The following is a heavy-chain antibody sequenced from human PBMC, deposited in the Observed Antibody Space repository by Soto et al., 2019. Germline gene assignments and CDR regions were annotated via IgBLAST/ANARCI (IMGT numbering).Heavy chain of an antibody. CDR1: GFTFNTYA. CDR3: ASEFCTGGSCYSRIFDY. Sequence: LXLSCAASGFTFNTYAMHWVRQSPGKGLEWVAFISSGSDYIYYADSVRGRFTISRDNAESSLFLHMNSLRDDDTALYYCASEFCTGGSCYSRIFDYWGPGALVTVSS. V-gene: IGHV3-21*04. J-gene: IGHJ4*01. D-gene: IGHD2-15*01. CDR2: ISSGSDYI.